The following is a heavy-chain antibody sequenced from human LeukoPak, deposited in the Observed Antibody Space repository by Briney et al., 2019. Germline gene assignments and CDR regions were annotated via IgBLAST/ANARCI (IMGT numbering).Heavy chain of an antibody. D-gene: IGHD5-12*01. CDR1: GFTFSSYA. J-gene: IGHJ4*02. Sequence: GGSLRLSCAASGFTFSSYAMTWVRQAPGKGLEWVSASTGSGGTTYYADSVMGRFTISRDNSKNTLYLQMNSLRPEDTAVYYCAAKGNGYTGIYVFAHWGQGTLVTVSS. CDR2: STGSGGTT. V-gene: IGHV3-23*01. CDR3: AAKGNGYTGIYVFAH.